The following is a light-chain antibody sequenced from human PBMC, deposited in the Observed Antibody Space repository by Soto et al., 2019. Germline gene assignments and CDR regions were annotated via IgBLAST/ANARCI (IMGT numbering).Light chain of an antibody. V-gene: IGKV1-5*03. J-gene: IGKJ1*01. CDR2: KAS. CDR1: QSISSW. CDR3: QQYNSYSWT. Sequence: DIQMTQSHSTLSASVGDRVTITCRASQSISSWLAWYQQKPGKAPKLLIYKASSLESGVPSRFSGSGSGTEFTLTLSSLQPDDFATYYCQQYNSYSWTFGQGTKVEIK.